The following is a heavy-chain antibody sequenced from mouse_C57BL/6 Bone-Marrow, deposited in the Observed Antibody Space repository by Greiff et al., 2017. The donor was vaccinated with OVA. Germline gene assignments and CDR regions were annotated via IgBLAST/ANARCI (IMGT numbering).Heavy chain of an antibody. D-gene: IGHD1-1*01. CDR2: ISNLAYSI. J-gene: IGHJ1*03. CDR1: GFTFSDYG. Sequence: EVQGVESGGGLVQPGGSLKLSCAASGFTFSDYGMAWVRQAPRKGPEWVAFISNLAYSIYYADTVTGRCTISRENAKNTLYLEMSSLRSEDTAMYYCARRDYGSSYDVWGTGTTVTVSS. V-gene: IGHV5-15*01. CDR3: ARRDYGSSYDV.